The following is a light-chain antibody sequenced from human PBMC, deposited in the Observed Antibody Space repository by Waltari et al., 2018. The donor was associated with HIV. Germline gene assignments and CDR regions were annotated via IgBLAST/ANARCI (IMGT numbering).Light chain of an antibody. V-gene: IGLV6-57*02. CDR1: SGRVASNY. Sequence: NFMLTQPHSVSASPGKTVTISCTGSSGRVASNYVQWYQQRPGSAPTTVIYKDDQRPSWVPDRFSGSINSSSNSASLTISGLKTEDEADYSCQSFHGITAVFGGGTKLTVL. CDR3: QSFHGITAV. CDR2: KDD. J-gene: IGLJ3*02.